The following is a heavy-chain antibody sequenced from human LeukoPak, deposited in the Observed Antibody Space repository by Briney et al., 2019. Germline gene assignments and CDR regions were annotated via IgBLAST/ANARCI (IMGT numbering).Heavy chain of an antibody. V-gene: IGHV3-7*05. CDR2: IKQDGSEK. CDR1: GFSFSCYW. Sequence: GGSLRLSCAASGFSFSCYWMNWVRQAPGKGLEWVANIKQDGSEKYYVDSVKGRFTISRDNAKNSLYLQMSSLRAEDAAVYYCGMAMDVWGRGTTVTVSS. J-gene: IGHJ6*02. CDR3: GMAMDV. D-gene: IGHD5-24*01.